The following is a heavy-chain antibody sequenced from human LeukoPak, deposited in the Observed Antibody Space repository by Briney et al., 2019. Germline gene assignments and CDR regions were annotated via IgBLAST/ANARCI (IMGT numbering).Heavy chain of an antibody. CDR1: GFTFSNYA. CDR3: AKRVHSASWYAAFDY. J-gene: IGHJ4*02. CDR2: ISGSGAST. D-gene: IGHD6-13*01. Sequence: PGGSLRLSCAASGFTFSNYAMSWVRQAPGKGLEWVSSISGSGASTYYADSVKGRFTISRDNSKNTLYLQMNSLRAEDTAVYYCAKRVHSASWYAAFDYWGQGTLVTVSS. V-gene: IGHV3-23*01.